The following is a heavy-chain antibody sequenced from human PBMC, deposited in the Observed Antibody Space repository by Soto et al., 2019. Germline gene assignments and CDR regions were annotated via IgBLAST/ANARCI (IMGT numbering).Heavy chain of an antibody. D-gene: IGHD3-3*01. CDR2: IWSDGSDT. V-gene: IGHV3-33*01. CDR3: ARGRKSYYDLIPSY. Sequence: QVQLVESGGGVVQPGRSLRLSCTTSGFTFSNFAMNWVRQAPGKGLEWVAVIWSDGSDTYYADSVKGRFIISRDNSKNTLSLQMNYLRAEDTAVYYCARGRKSYYDLIPSYWGQGTLVTVSS. J-gene: IGHJ4*02. CDR1: GFTFSNFA.